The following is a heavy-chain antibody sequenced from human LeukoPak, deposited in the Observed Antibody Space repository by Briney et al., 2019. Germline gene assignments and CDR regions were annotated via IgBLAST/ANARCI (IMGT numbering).Heavy chain of an antibody. CDR2: FDPEDGET. D-gene: IGHD1-26*01. CDR1: GYTLTELS. Sequence: ASVKVSCKVSGYTLTELSMHWVRQAPGKGLEWMGGFDPEDGETIYAQKFQGRVTMTEDTSTDTAYMELSSLRSEDTAVYYCATDSGSSYYFDYWGQGTLVTVSS. CDR3: ATDSGSSYYFDY. V-gene: IGHV1-24*01. J-gene: IGHJ4*02.